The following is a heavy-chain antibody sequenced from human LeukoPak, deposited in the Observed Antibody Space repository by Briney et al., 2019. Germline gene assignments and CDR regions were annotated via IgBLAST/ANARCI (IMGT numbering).Heavy chain of an antibody. D-gene: IGHD3-10*01. CDR3: AKNMVRGVMSYAFDI. J-gene: IGHJ3*02. CDR1: GFTFSSYG. Sequence: GGSLRLPCAASGFTFSSYGMHWVRQAPGKGLEWVAFIRYDGSNKYYADSMKGRFTISRDNSKNTLYLQMYSLRAEDTAVYYCAKNMVRGVMSYAFDIWGQGTMVTVSS. CDR2: IRYDGSNK. V-gene: IGHV3-30*02.